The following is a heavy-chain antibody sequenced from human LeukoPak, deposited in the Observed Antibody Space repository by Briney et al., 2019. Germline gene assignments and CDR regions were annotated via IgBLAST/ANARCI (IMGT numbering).Heavy chain of an antibody. CDR1: GFTFSSYA. V-gene: IGHV3-23*01. Sequence: GGSLRLSCAASGFTFSSYAMSWVRQAPGKGLEWVLAISGSGGSTYYADSVKGRFTISRDNSKNTLYLQMNSLRAEDTAVYYCAKIPEAIFGVVTEEFDYWGQGTLVTVSS. D-gene: IGHD3-3*01. CDR2: ISGSGGST. J-gene: IGHJ4*02. CDR3: AKIPEAIFGVVTEEFDY.